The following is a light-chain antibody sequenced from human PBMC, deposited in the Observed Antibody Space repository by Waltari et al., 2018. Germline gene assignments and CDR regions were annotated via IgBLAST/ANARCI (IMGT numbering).Light chain of an antibody. CDR3: MQALQTPYT. CDR1: QSLLHSNGYNY. J-gene: IGKJ2*01. Sequence: DIVMTQSPLSLPVTPGKPASISCRSSQSLLHSNGYNYFDWFLQKPGRSPQLLMYLASNRTSGVPDRFSGSASGTDFTLKISSVEAEDVGVYYCMQALQTPYTFGQGTKLEIK. V-gene: IGKV2-28*01. CDR2: LAS.